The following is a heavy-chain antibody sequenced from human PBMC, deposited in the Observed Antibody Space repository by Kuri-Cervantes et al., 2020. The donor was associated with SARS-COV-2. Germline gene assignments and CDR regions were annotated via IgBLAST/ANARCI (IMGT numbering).Heavy chain of an antibody. J-gene: IGHJ6*02. Sequence: GESLKISCAASGFTFSSYSMNWVRQAPGKGLEWVSYISSSSSTIYYADSVKGRFTISRDNAKNSLYLQMNSLRDEDTAVYYCARGYSSSTSCPPYYYYGMDVWGQGTTVTVSS. V-gene: IGHV3-48*02. CDR3: ARGYSSSTSCPPYYYYGMDV. CDR1: GFTFSSYS. CDR2: ISSSSSTI. D-gene: IGHD2-2*01.